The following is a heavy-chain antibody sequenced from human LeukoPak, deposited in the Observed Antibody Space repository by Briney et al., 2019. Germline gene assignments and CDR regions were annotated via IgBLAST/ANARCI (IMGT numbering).Heavy chain of an antibody. CDR2: ISSSSSYI. V-gene: IGHV3-21*01. CDR1: GFTFSSYS. Sequence: PGGSLRLSCAASGFTFSSYSMSWVRQAPGKGLEWVSSISSSSSYIYYADSVKGRFTISRDNAKNSLYLQMNSLRAEDTAVYYCARLSGSAVAFDIWGQGTMVTVSS. D-gene: IGHD3-22*01. J-gene: IGHJ3*02. CDR3: ARLSGSAVAFDI.